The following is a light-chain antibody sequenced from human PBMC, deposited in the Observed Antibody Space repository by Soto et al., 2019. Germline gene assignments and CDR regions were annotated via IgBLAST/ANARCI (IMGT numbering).Light chain of an antibody. CDR1: QTISSW. V-gene: IGKV1-5*03. Sequence: DIQMTQSPSTLSGSVGDRVTITCRASQTISSWLAWYQQKPGKAPKLLIYKASTLASGVPSRFSGSGSGTELTITINSLQPDDFETYYCQQYHIYSGTFGQGTKVDIK. J-gene: IGKJ1*01. CDR2: KAS. CDR3: QQYHIYSGT.